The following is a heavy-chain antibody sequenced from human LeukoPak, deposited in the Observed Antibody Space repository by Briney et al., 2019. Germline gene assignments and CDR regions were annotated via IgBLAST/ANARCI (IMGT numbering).Heavy chain of an antibody. D-gene: IGHD6-19*01. Sequence: PGGSLRLSCAASGFTFSSYGMHWVRQAPGKGLEWVAVISYDGSNKYYADSVKGRFTISRDNSKNTLYLQMNSLRAEDTAVYYCARDMGYSIAVAGKGFDYWGQGILVTVSS. CDR2: ISYDGSNK. J-gene: IGHJ4*02. V-gene: IGHV3-30*03. CDR1: GFTFSSYG. CDR3: ARDMGYSIAVAGKGFDY.